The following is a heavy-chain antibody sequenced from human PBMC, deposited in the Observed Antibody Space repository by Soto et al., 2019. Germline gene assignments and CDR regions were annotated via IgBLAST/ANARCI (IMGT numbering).Heavy chain of an antibody. CDR1: GFTFGNYW. J-gene: IGHJ4*02. Sequence: GGSLRLSCAVSGFTFGNYWMHWVRHAPGKGLEWVSGIGGNGATTRYADSVKGRFTISRDNSKNTVYLQMNNLRVEDTAVYYCAKTLYGGCDYWGRGTLVPVSS. CDR2: IGGNGATT. D-gene: IGHD5-12*01. V-gene: IGHV3-23*01. CDR3: AKTLYGGCDY.